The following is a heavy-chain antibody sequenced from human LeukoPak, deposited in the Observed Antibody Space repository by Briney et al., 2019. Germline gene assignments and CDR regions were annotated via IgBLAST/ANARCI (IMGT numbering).Heavy chain of an antibody. CDR3: ARGDDHDYGDLYFDY. Sequence: NSSQTLSLTCTVSGGSISSGSYYWSWIRQPAGKGLEWIGRIYTSGSTNYNPSLKSRVTISLDTSKNQFSLRVSSVTAADTAVYYCARGDDHDYGDLYFDYWGQGTLVTVSS. D-gene: IGHD4-17*01. J-gene: IGHJ4*02. V-gene: IGHV4-61*02. CDR2: IYTSGST. CDR1: GGSISSGSYY.